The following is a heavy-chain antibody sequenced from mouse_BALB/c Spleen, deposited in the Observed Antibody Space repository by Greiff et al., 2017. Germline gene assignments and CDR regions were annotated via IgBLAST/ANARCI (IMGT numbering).Heavy chain of an antibody. J-gene: IGHJ4*01. CDR3: ARGEVVAPYYAMDY. Sequence: VQLVESGAELVRPGTSVKVSCKASGYAFTNYLIEWVKQRPGQGLEWIGVINPGSGGTNYNEKFKGKATLTADKSSSTAYMQLSSLTSDDSAVYFCARGEVVAPYYAMDYWGQGTSVTVSS. CDR1: GYAFTNYL. CDR2: INPGSGGT. D-gene: IGHD1-1*01. V-gene: IGHV1-54*01.